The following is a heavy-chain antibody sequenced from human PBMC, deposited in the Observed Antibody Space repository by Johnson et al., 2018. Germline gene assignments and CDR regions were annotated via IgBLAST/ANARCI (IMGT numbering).Heavy chain of an antibody. J-gene: IGHJ6*02. V-gene: IGHV3-15*01. CDR1: GFTFSNAW. Sequence: VQLVESGGGLVKPGGSLRLSCAASGFTFSNAWMSWVRQAPGKGLEWVGRIKSKTDGGTTDYAAPVKGRFTISRDDSKNTLYLQMNSLTTEDTAVYFCTTSTANFHYYYGMDGWGQGTTVTVSS. CDR3: TTSTANFHYYYGMDG. D-gene: IGHD4/OR15-4a*01. CDR2: IKSKTDGGTT.